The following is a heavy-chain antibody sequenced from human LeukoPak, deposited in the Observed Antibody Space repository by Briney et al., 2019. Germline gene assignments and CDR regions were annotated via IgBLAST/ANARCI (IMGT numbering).Heavy chain of an antibody. CDR3: ATNTMFRGVHAFDI. D-gene: IGHD3-10*01. V-gene: IGHV5-51*01. CDR1: GYSFTSYW. J-gene: IGHJ3*02. CDR2: IYPGDSDT. Sequence: GESLKISCKGSGYSFTSYWIGWVRQMPGKGLEWMGIIYPGDSDTRYSPSFQGQVTISADKSISTVYQQWSGLKASDSAMYYCATNTMFRGVHAFDIWGQGTMVTVSS.